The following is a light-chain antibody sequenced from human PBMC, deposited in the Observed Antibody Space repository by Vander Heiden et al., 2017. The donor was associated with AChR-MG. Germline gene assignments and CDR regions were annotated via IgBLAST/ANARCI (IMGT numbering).Light chain of an antibody. Sequence: VSTQSPATLSVSPGERATLSCRASQSISSYLAWYQQKPGQAPRLLIYDASNWATGIPARFSGSGSGTDFTLTISSLEPEDFAVYYCQQRSNWPITFGPGTKVEIK. CDR3: QQRSNWPIT. V-gene: IGKV3-11*01. J-gene: IGKJ3*01. CDR1: QSISSY. CDR2: DAS.